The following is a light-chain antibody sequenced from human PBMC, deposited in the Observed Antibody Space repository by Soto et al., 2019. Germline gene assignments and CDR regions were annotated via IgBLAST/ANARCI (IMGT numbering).Light chain of an antibody. CDR2: DAS. Sequence: EIEVTQSPSTRSFYKWGIATLSFRASQNVYGYVAWYQQKPGQAPRLLIYDASKRATGIPARFSGSGSGTDFTLTISSLETEDFAVYYCQQSSDWPTFGGGTKVDI. J-gene: IGKJ4*01. V-gene: IGKV3-11*01. CDR3: QQSSDWPT. CDR1: QNVYGY.